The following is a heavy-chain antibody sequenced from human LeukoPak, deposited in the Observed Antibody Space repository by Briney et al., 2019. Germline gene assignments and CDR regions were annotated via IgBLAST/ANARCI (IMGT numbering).Heavy chain of an antibody. V-gene: IGHV3-23*01. D-gene: IGHD5-18*01. CDR1: GFTFSSYA. CDR3: AKSSRPVTAMAFFDY. J-gene: IGHJ4*02. CDR2: ISGSGGST. Sequence: PGGSLRLSCAASGFTFSSYAMSWVRQAPGKGLEWVSAISGSGGSTYYADSVKGRFTISRDNSKNTLYLQMNSLRAEETAVYYCAKSSRPVTAMAFFDYWGQGTLVTVSS.